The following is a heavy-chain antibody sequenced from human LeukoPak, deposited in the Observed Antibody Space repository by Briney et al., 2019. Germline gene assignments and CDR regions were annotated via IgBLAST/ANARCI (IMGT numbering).Heavy chain of an antibody. V-gene: IGHV2-5*08. CDR1: GGSISSYYW. Sequence: TLSLTCTVSGGSISSYYWSWIRQPPGKALEWLALIYWDDDKRYSPSLRSRLTITKDTSKNQVVLTMTNMDPVDTATYYCAHRHRYGPLFDYWGQGTLVTVSS. J-gene: IGHJ4*02. CDR2: IYWDDDK. CDR3: AHRHRYGPLFDY. D-gene: IGHD4-17*01.